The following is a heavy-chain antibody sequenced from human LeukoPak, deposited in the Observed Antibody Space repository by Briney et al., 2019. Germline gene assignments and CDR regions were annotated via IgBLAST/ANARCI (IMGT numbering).Heavy chain of an antibody. CDR1: GGSFSGYY. D-gene: IGHD3-22*01. Sequence: SETLSLTCAVYGGSFSGYYWSWIRQPPGKGLEWIGEINHSGSTNYNPSLKSRVTISVDTSKNQFSLKLSSVTAADTAVYYCARLPGLYDGSGYYYSVSDYWGQGTLVTVSS. CDR2: INHSGST. V-gene: IGHV4-34*01. J-gene: IGHJ4*02. CDR3: ARLPGLYDGSGYYYSVSDY.